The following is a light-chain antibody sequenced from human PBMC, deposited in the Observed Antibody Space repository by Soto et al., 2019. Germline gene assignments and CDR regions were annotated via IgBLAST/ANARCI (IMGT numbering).Light chain of an antibody. V-gene: IGKV1-27*01. J-gene: IGKJ4*01. CDR3: QKYNSATLT. CDR2: AAS. Sequence: DIQMTQSPSTLSGSVGDRVTITCRASQGISNYLSWYQQKPGKVPKLLMYAASTLQSGVPSRFSGSGSGTDFTLTISSLKNEDVATYYCQKYNSATLTFGGGTKVDIK. CDR1: QGISNY.